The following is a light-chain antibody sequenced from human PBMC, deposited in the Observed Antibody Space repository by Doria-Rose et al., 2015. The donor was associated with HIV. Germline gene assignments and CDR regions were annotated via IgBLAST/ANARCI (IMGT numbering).Light chain of an antibody. CDR2: ASS. J-gene: IGKJ1*01. Sequence: TQSPSSLVASVGDGVTISCRASEDISKSLAWYQQKPGKAPKVLLYASSRLESGVPPRFSGVGSGTNYTLLISSQQPEDFATYYCQQYYDTPPTFGLGTTVEVK. CDR3: QQYYDTPPT. V-gene: IGKV1-NL1*01. CDR1: EDISKS.